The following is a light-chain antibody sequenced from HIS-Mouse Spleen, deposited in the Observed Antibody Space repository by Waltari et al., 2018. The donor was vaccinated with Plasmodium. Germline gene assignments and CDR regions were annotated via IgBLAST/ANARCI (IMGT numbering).Light chain of an antibody. Sequence: EIVMTQSPATLSVSPGERATLSCRARQSVSSNLAWYQQKPGQAPRLLIYGASTRATGIPARFSGSGSGTEFTLTISSLQSEDFAVCYCQQYNNWSFTFGPGTKVDIK. V-gene: IGKV3-15*01. J-gene: IGKJ3*01. CDR2: GAS. CDR3: QQYNNWSFT. CDR1: QSVSSN.